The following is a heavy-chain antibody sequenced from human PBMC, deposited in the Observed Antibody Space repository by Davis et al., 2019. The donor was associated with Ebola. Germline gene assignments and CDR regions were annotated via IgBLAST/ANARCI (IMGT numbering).Heavy chain of an antibody. CDR1: GFTFSSYA. J-gene: IGHJ4*02. Sequence: PGGSLRLSCSASGFTFSSYAMHWVRQAPGKGLEWVAVISYDGSNKYYADSVKGRFTISRDNSKNTLYLQMNSLRAEDTAVYYCARDLNSYGYFDYWGQGTLVTVSS. V-gene: IGHV3-30-3*01. CDR3: ARDLNSYGYFDY. CDR2: ISYDGSNK. D-gene: IGHD5-18*01.